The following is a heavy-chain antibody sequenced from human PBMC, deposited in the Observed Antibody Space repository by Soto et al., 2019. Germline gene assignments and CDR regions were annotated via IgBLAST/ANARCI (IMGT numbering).Heavy chain of an antibody. J-gene: IGHJ4*02. CDR2: ISAYNGNT. V-gene: IGHV1-18*01. Sequence: QVQLVQSGAEVKKPGASVKVSCKASGYTFTSYGISWVRQAPGQGLEWMGWISAYNGNTNYAQKLQGRVTMTTDTSTSTAYMELRSLRSDDTAVYSCARDCPISSGWSKGPCALTDVHWGQGTLVTVSS. CDR1: GYTFTSYG. CDR3: ARDCPISSGWSKGPCALTDVH. D-gene: IGHD6-19*01.